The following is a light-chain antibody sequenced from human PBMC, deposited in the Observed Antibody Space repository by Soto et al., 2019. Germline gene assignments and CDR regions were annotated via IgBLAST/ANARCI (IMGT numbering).Light chain of an antibody. CDR2: EVS. J-gene: IGLJ1*01. Sequence: QSALTQPASVSGSPGKSITISCTGTSRDVGGYNYVSWYQQHPGKAPKLMIYEVSNRPSGVSNRFSGAKSGNTASLTISGLQAEDEADYYCSSYTSSSTPHVFGTGTKLTFL. CDR3: SSYTSSSTPHV. CDR1: SRDVGGYNY. V-gene: IGLV2-14*01.